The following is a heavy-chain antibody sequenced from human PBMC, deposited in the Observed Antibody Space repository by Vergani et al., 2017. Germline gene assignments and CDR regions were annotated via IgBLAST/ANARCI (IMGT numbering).Heavy chain of an antibody. CDR1: GFSFSTYS. CDR3: ARKKYYDSKDYYQVEPFVY. D-gene: IGHD3-22*01. Sequence: EVQLQESGGGLVKPGGSLRVSCAASGFSFSTYSINWVRQAPGKGLEWVSSISGRSNYIYYADSLKGRFTISRDNSKNSVYLQMNSLRAEDTAIYYCARKKYYDSKDYYQVEPFVYWVQGTLVTVSS. V-gene: IGHV3-21*06. J-gene: IGHJ4*02. CDR2: ISGRSNYI.